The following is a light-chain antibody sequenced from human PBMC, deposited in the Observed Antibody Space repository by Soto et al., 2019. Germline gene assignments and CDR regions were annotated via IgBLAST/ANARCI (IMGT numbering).Light chain of an antibody. Sequence: EIVLTQSPGTLSLSPGERATLSCRASQSVSSSYLAWYQQKPGQAPRLLIYGASSRATGIPDRFSGSGSGTDFTLTISRLEPEDFAVYYCQQSYSALPLTFGGGTKVEMK. CDR3: QQSYSALPLT. J-gene: IGKJ4*01. CDR2: GAS. V-gene: IGKV3-20*01. CDR1: QSVSSSY.